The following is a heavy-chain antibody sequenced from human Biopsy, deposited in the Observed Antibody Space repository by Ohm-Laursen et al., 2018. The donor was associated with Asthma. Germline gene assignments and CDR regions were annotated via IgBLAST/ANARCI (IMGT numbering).Heavy chain of an antibody. CDR2: IHHSGTS. CDR3: ARIPRRSGSYFVDY. D-gene: IGHD3-22*01. J-gene: IGHJ4*02. V-gene: IGHV4-31*03. Sequence: TLSLTCTVSGDSITSGGCCWNWIRQHPGKGLEWIGYIHHSGTSYFNPSLKSRVSFSRDTSKNQFSLRLSSVTAAATAMYYCARIPRRSGSYFVDYWGQGTLVTVSS. CDR1: GDSITSGGCC.